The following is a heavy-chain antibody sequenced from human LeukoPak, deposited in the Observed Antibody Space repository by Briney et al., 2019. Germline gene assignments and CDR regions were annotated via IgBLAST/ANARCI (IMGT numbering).Heavy chain of an antibody. V-gene: IGHV3-53*01. D-gene: IGHD3-9*01. CDR3: ARVSDDILAPFDY. Sequence: PGGSLRLSCAASGFTFSSYAMSWVRRAPGKGLEWVSFIYSDNTHYSDSVKGRFTISRDNSKNTLYLQMNSLRAEDTALYYCARVSDDILAPFDYWGQGTLVTVSS. J-gene: IGHJ4*02. CDR1: GFTFSSYA. CDR2: IYSDNT.